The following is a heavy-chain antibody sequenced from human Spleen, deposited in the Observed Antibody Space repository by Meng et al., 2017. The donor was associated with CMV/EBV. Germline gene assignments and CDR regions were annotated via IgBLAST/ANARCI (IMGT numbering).Heavy chain of an antibody. CDR1: GYTFTSYG. CDR2: INPSGGST. D-gene: IGHD5-12*01. CDR3: ARDSRRGLRHIEDY. J-gene: IGHJ4*02. V-gene: IGHV1-46*01. Sequence: ASVKVSCKASGYTFTSYGISWVRQAPGQGLEWMGIINPSGGSTSYAQKFQGRVTMTRDTSTSTVYMELSSLRSEDTAVYYCARDSRRGLRHIEDYWGQGTLVTVSS.